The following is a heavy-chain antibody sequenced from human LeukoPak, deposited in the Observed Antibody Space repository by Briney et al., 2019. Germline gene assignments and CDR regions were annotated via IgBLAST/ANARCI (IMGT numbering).Heavy chain of an antibody. V-gene: IGHV3-7*03. CDR1: GFTFSSYW. CDR3: ARVILRNWFDP. J-gene: IGHJ5*02. Sequence: TGGSLRLSCAASGFTFSSYWMTWVRQAPGKGLEWVANIKHDGSEKYYVDSVKGRFTVSRDNSKNTLYLQMNSLRAEDTAVYYCARVILRNWFDPWGQGTLVTVSS. D-gene: IGHD2-15*01. CDR2: IKHDGSEK.